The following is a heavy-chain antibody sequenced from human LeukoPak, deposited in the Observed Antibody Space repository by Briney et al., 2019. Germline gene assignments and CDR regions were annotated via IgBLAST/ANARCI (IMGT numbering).Heavy chain of an antibody. Sequence: GGSLRLSCAASGFTFSSSWMSWVRQAPGKGLEWVGNIQPDGSEQYPVDSLKGRFTISRDNARNSLFLQMNSLRVEDTAVYYCARRAGIYSHPYDYWGQGTLVTVSS. J-gene: IGHJ4*02. D-gene: IGHD1-14*01. CDR2: IQPDGSEQ. CDR3: ARRAGIYSHPYDY. V-gene: IGHV3-7*01. CDR1: GFTFSSSW.